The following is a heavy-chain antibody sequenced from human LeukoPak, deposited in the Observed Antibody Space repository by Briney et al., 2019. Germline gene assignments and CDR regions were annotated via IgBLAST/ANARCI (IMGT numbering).Heavy chain of an antibody. V-gene: IGHV3-7*03. CDR3: ARKTVVGSYGGLGRRDTRVSIL. CDR1: GFTFSAYW. J-gene: IGHJ2*01. Sequence: GGSLRLSCAASGFTFSAYWMSWVRQAPGKGLEWVANIKQDGSDKYYVDSVKGRFTISRDNAKNSLYLQMNSLRAQDTAVYYCARKTVVGSYGGLGRRDTRVSILWG. D-gene: IGHD4-23*01. CDR2: IKQDGSDK.